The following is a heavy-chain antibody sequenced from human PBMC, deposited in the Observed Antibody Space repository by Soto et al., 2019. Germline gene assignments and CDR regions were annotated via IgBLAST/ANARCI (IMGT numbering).Heavy chain of an antibody. CDR3: ARMFHCSGGTCPFDY. CDR2: IDWDDDK. J-gene: IGHJ4*02. V-gene: IGHV2-70*04. CDR1: GFSLSTSGMR. D-gene: IGHD2-15*01. Sequence: SGPTLVNPXQTLTLTCTFSGFSLSTSGMRVSWIRQPPGKALEWLARIDWDDDKFYNTSLKTRLTISKDSSKNQVVLTLTNMGPVDTATYYCARMFHCSGGTCPFDYWGQGALVTVSS.